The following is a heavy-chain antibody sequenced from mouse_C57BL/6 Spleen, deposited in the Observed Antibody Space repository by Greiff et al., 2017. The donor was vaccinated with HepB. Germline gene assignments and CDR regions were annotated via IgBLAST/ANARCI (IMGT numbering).Heavy chain of an antibody. D-gene: IGHD1-1*01. CDR2: IYPRSGNT. CDR3: ARSGPHYGSSPYYFDY. Sequence: VQLQQSGAELARPGASVKLSCKASGYTFTSYGISWVKQRTGQGLEWIGEIYPRSGNTYYNEKFKGKATLTADKSSSTAYMELRSLTSEDSAVYFCARSGPHYGSSPYYFDYWGQGTTRTVSS. J-gene: IGHJ2*01. CDR1: GYTFTSYG. V-gene: IGHV1-81*01.